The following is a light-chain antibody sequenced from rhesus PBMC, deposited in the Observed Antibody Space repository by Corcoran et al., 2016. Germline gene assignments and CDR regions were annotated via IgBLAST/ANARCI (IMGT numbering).Light chain of an antibody. V-gene: IGKV1-25*01. Sequence: DIQMTQSPSSLSASVGDRVTITCRASQVISNDLAWYQQKPGETPKLLIFETSSLQSGIPSRFSGSGSGTDFTLTISSLKSEDFATYYCQQYYNTPYSFGQGTKGEIK. CDR2: ETS. J-gene: IGKJ2*01. CDR3: QQYYNTPYS. CDR1: QVISND.